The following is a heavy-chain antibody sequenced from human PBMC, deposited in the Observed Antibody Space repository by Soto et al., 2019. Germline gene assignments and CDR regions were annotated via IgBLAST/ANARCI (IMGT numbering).Heavy chain of an antibody. CDR1: GYTFTSYG. CDR3: LVDSSGPYGAFDI. CDR2: INPSGGST. V-gene: IGHV1-46*01. D-gene: IGHD3-22*01. Sequence: GASVKVSCKASGYTFTSYGISWVRQAPGQGFEWMGIINPSGGSTSYARKFQGRVTMTRDTSTSTVYMELSSLRSEDTAVYYCLVDSSGPYGAFDIWGQGTMVTVSS. J-gene: IGHJ3*02.